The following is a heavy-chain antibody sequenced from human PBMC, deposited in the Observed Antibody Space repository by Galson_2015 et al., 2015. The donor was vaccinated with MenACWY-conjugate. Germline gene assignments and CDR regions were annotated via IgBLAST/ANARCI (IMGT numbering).Heavy chain of an antibody. CDR2: IYDSEST. D-gene: IGHD3-10*01. J-gene: IGHJ4*02. V-gene: IGHV4-59*01. Sequence: ETLSLTCTVSGGSINSYYWTWLRQPPGKGLEWIGYIYDSESTTYNPSLKSRATMSVDTSKNQFSLRLSSVTAADTAVYYCAREGRGETGSYYTFFDYWGQGTLVTVSS. CDR1: GGSINSYY. CDR3: AREGRGETGSYYTFFDY.